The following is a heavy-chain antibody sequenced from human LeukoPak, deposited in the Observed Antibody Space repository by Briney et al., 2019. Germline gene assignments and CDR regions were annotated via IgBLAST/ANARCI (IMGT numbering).Heavy chain of an antibody. V-gene: IGHV4-34*01. CDR2: INHSGST. CDR1: GGSFSGYY. D-gene: IGHD1-20*01. Sequence: PSETLSLTCAVYGGSFSGYYWSWIRQPPGKGLEWIGEINHSGSTNHNPSLKSRVTISVDTSKNQFSLKLSSVTAADTAVYYCARATRYNWNYWGQGTLVTVSS. CDR3: ARATRYNWNY. J-gene: IGHJ4*02.